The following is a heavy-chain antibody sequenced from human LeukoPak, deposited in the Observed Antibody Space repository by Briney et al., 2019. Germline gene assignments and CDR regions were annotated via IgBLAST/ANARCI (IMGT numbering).Heavy chain of an antibody. Sequence: PSETLSLTCTVSGGSISSYYWSWIRQPPGKGLEWIGYIYYSGSTNYNPSLKSRVTISVDTSKNQFSLKLSSVTAADTAVYYCARDTVPKLGGMDVWGQGTTVTVSS. CDR2: IYYSGST. J-gene: IGHJ6*02. CDR1: GGSISSYY. V-gene: IGHV4-59*01. D-gene: IGHD7-27*01. CDR3: ARDTVPKLGGMDV.